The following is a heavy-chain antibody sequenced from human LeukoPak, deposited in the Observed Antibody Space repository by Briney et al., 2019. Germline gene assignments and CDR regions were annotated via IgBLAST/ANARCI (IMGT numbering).Heavy chain of an antibody. CDR2: INGDGSNT. CDR3: ARDNKISVRGVILTNWFDP. D-gene: IGHD3-10*01. Sequence: GGSLRLSCAASGFTFSSHWMHWVRQAPGKGLVWVSRINGDGSNTTYADSVKGRFTISRDNAKNTLYLQMNSLRAEDTAVYYCARDNKISVRGVILTNWFDPWGQGTLVTVSS. J-gene: IGHJ5*02. CDR1: GFTFSSHW. V-gene: IGHV3-74*03.